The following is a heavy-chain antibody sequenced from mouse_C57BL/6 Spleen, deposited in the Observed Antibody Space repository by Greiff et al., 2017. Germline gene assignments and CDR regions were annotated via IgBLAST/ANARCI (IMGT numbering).Heavy chain of an antibody. CDR2: IYPYNGVS. CDR3: ARRTTVVNFDY. J-gene: IGHJ2*01. CDR1: GYSFTGYY. Sequence: EVQVVESGPELVKPGASVKISCKASGYSFTGYYMHWVKQSHGNILDWIGYIYPYNGVSSYNQKFKGKATLTVDKSSSTAYMELRSLTSEDSAVYYCARRTTVVNFDYWVQGTTLTVSS. V-gene: IGHV1-31*01. D-gene: IGHD1-1*01.